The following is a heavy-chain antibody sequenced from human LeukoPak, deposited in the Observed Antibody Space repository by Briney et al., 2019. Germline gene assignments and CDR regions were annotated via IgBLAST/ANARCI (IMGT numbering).Heavy chain of an antibody. V-gene: IGHV4-59*01. CDR3: ARDGNSRGGTTREYYMDV. D-gene: IGHD4-23*01. Sequence: SETLSLTCTVSGGSISSYYWSWIRQPPGKGLEWIGYIYYSGSTNYNPSLKSRVTISVDTSKNQFSLKLSSVAAADTAVYYCARDGNSRGGTTREYYMDVWGKGTTVTVSS. CDR2: IYYSGST. CDR1: GGSISSYY. J-gene: IGHJ6*03.